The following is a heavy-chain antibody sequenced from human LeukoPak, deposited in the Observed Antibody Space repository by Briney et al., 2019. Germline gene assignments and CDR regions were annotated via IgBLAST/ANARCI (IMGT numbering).Heavy chain of an antibody. CDR1: GFTFSSYW. Sequence: GGSLRLSCAASGFTFSSYWMHWVRQAPGKGLVWVSRINSDGSSTNYADSVKGRFTISRDNAKNTLYLQMNSLGAEDTALYYCARDPDYFDSSGYYNPFDYWGQGTLVTVSS. J-gene: IGHJ4*02. CDR3: ARDPDYFDSSGYYNPFDY. CDR2: INSDGSST. V-gene: IGHV3-74*01. D-gene: IGHD3-22*01.